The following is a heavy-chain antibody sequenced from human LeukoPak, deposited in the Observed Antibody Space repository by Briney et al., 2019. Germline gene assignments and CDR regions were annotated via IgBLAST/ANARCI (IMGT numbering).Heavy chain of an antibody. CDR3: ARHGSAAAGHGYFDY. D-gene: IGHD6-13*01. V-gene: IGHV4-39*01. CDR2: IYYSGST. CDR1: GGSFSSSSYY. J-gene: IGHJ4*02. Sequence: PSETLSLTCSVSGGSFSSSSYYWDWIRQPPGKGLEWIGSIYYSGSTYYNPSLKSRVTISVDTSKNQFSLDLTSVTAADTAVYYCARHGSAAAGHGYFDYWGQGTLVTVSS.